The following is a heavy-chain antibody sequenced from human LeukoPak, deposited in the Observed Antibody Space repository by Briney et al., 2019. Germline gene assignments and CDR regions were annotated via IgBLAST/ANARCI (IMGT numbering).Heavy chain of an antibody. J-gene: IGHJ4*02. D-gene: IGHD5-18*01. CDR1: GGSITNYY. Sequence: SETLSLTCIVSGGSITNYYWSWIRQPAGQRLEWIGRIYTSGSTNYTPSLTRRVFMSVDTSKNQFSLKLSSVTAADTAVYYCARGRHPTAMVTSFDYWGQGTLVTVSS. V-gene: IGHV4-4*07. CDR3: ARGRHPTAMVTSFDY. CDR2: IYTSGST.